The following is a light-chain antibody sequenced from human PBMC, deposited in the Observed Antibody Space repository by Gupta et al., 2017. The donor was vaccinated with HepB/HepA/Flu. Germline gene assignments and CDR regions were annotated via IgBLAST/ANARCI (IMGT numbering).Light chain of an antibody. V-gene: IGKV1-39*01. J-gene: IGKJ1*01. CDR2: GAS. CDR1: QTIANY. CDR3: QQSYSPLLT. Sequence: DIPLTQSPSSLSASLGDRVTITCRANQTIANYLNWYRQKPGTAPEVLIYGASSLRSGVPSRFSGRRSGTHFTLTISSLQPEDFATYYCQQSYSPLLTFGQGTNVEIK.